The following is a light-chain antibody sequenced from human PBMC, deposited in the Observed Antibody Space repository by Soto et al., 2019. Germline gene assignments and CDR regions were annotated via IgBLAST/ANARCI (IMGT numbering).Light chain of an antibody. Sequence: DIHMTQSPSSLSASVGDRVTITCRASQFIRNYLNWYQQKPGKAPNLLIYAASTLQSGVPSRFSGSGSGTDFTLTISSLQPEDFATYYCQQSYSSPWTFGQGTKVDIK. CDR2: AAS. CDR3: QQSYSSPWT. CDR1: QFIRNY. J-gene: IGKJ1*01. V-gene: IGKV1-39*01.